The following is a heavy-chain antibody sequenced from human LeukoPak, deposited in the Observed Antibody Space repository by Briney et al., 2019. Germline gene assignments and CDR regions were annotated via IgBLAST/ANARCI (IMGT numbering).Heavy chain of an antibody. CDR3: ASLGTLVP. CDR2: INTDGSIT. CDR1: GFTFSTYL. J-gene: IGHJ5*02. Sequence: GGSLRLSRAASGFTFSTYLMHWVRQAPGKGLVWVSRINTDGSITTYADSVKGRFTISRDNAKNTLYLQMNSLRDEDTTVYYCASLGTLVPWGQGTLVTVSS. V-gene: IGHV3-74*01. D-gene: IGHD3-9*01.